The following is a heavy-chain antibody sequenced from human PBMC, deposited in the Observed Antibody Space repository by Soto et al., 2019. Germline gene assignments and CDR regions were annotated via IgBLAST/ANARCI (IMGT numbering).Heavy chain of an antibody. CDR3: ASCTNGVCYQGVDAFDI. D-gene: IGHD2-8*01. V-gene: IGHV4-34*01. Sequence: SETLSLTCAVYGGSFSGYYWSWIRQPPGKGLEWIGEINHSGSTNYNPSLKSRVTISVDTSKNQFSLKLSSVAAADTAVYYCASCTNGVCYQGVDAFDIWGQGTMVTVSS. J-gene: IGHJ3*02. CDR2: INHSGST. CDR1: GGSFSGYY.